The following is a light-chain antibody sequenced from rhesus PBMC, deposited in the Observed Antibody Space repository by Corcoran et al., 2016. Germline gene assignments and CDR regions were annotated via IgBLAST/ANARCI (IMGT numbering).Light chain of an antibody. Sequence: QAALTQPPSLSVSTGQSVTTSCTGTSNDVGGYDYVSWYQQHPGTAPKLMIYEVSKRPSGVSDRFSGSKSGNTASLTISGLQAEDEADYYCSSYAGSNMFIFGAGTRLTVL. CDR1: SNDVGGYDY. CDR3: SSYAGSNMFI. J-gene: IGLJ1*01. CDR2: EVS. V-gene: IGLV2-23*02.